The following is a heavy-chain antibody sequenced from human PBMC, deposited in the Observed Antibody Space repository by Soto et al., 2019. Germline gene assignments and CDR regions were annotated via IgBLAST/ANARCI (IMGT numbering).Heavy chain of an antibody. V-gene: IGHV3-33*01. J-gene: IGHJ6*02. D-gene: IGHD1-26*01. CDR3: ARDAGATEDYYYYYGMDV. CDR2: IWYDGSNK. CDR1: GFTFSSYG. Sequence: PGGSLRLSCAASGFTFSSYGIHWVRQAPGKGLEWVAVIWYDGSNKYYADSVKGRFAISRDNSKNTLYLQMNSLRAEDTAVYYCARDAGATEDYYYYYGMDVWGQGTTVTVSS.